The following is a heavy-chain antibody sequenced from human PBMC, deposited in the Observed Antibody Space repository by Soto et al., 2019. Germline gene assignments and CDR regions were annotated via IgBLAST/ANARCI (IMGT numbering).Heavy chain of an antibody. Sequence: QVQLVQSGAEVKKPGSSVKVSCKASGGTFSSYTISWVRQAPGQGLEWMGRIIPILGIANYAQKFQGRVTITADKSTRTAYMELSSLRSEDTAVYYCARNRGSSWYPGAFDIWGQGTMVTVSS. J-gene: IGHJ3*02. CDR3: ARNRGSSWYPGAFDI. CDR2: IIPILGIA. V-gene: IGHV1-69*02. CDR1: GGTFSSYT. D-gene: IGHD6-13*01.